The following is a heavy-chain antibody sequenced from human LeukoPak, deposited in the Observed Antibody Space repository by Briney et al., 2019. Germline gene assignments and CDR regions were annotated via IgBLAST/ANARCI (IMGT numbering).Heavy chain of an antibody. J-gene: IGHJ4*02. Sequence: GGSLRLSCAASGFTFSIYSMNWVRQAPGKGLEWVSYISSSSSTIYYADSVKGRFTISRDNAKNSLYLQMNSLRDKDTAVYYCARDGTYGSGSDWGQGTLVTVSS. CDR2: ISSSSSTI. CDR1: GFTFSIYS. CDR3: ARDGTYGSGSD. D-gene: IGHD3-10*01. V-gene: IGHV3-48*02.